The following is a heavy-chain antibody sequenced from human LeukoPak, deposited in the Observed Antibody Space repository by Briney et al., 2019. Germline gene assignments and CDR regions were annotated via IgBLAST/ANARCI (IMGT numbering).Heavy chain of an antibody. CDR2: INSEGSYT. CDR1: GNYW. D-gene: IGHD3-10*01. Sequence: GGSLRLSCAASGNYWMHWVRQAPGKGLVWVSSINSEGSYTNYADSVKGRFTISRDNAKNTLYLQMNSLRAEDTAVYYCARVAASGSPIWGQGAKVIVSS. J-gene: IGHJ3*02. V-gene: IGHV3-74*01. CDR3: ARVAASGSPI.